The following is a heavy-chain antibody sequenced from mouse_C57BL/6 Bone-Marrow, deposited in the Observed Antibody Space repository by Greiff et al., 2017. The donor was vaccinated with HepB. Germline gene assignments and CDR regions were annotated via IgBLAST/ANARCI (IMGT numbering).Heavy chain of an antibody. V-gene: IGHV1-55*01. CDR3: ARSPIYYYGSSLFDY. D-gene: IGHD1-1*01. CDR1: GYTFTSYW. J-gene: IGHJ2*01. Sequence: QVQLKQPGAELVKPGASVKMSCKASGYTFTSYWITWVKQRPGQGLEWIGDIYPGSGSTNYNEKFKSKATLTVDTSSSTAYMQLSSLTSEDSAVYYCARSPIYYYGSSLFDYWGQGTTLTVSS. CDR2: IYPGSGST.